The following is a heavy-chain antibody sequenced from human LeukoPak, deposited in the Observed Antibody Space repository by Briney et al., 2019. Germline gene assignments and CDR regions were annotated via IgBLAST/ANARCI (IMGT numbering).Heavy chain of an antibody. CDR3: AGVTIFGDL. CDR2: INHSRST. CDR1: GGSFCGYY. V-gene: IGHV4-34*01. D-gene: IGHD3-3*01. J-gene: IGHJ4*02. Sequence: PSETLSLTCAVYGGSFCGYYWSCICQPPGGGLEWIGEINHSRSTNYNPSLKSRVTISVDTSKNQFSLKLTSVTAADTAVYYCAGVTIFGDLWGQGTLVTVSS.